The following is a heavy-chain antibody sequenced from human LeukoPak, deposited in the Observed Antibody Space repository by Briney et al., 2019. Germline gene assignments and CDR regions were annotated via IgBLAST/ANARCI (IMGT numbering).Heavy chain of an antibody. CDR3: ARAVTVTTDAFDI. V-gene: IGHV3-13*01. J-gene: IGHJ3*02. CDR1: GFSLSTYD. Sequence: PGGSLRLSCAASGFSLSTYDMHWVRQVTGKGLEWVSATGTAGDTYYPDSVKGRFTISRENAKNSLYLQMNSLRAGDTALYYCARAVTVTTDAFDIWGQGTMVTVSS. D-gene: IGHD4-17*01. CDR2: TGTAGDT.